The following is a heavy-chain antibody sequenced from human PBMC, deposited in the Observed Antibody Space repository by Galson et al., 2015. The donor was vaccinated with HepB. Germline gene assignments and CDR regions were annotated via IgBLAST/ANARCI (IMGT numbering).Heavy chain of an antibody. CDR1: GFTFSSYA. CDR2: ISYDGSNK. V-gene: IGHV3-30*04. J-gene: IGHJ2*01. D-gene: IGHD5-12*01. CDR3: ARDRGYSGYESNWYFDL. Sequence: SLRLSCAASGFTFSSYAMHWVRQAPGKGLEWVAVISYDGSNKYYADSVKGRFTISRDNSKNTLYLQMNSLRAEDTAVYYCARDRGYSGYESNWYFDLWGRGTLVTVSS.